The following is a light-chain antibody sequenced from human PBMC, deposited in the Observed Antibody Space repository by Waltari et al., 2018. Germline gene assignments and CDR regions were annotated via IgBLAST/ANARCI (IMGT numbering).Light chain of an antibody. V-gene: IGKV6-21*01. CDR3: HHSDSLPYS. CDR2: YAS. J-gene: IGKJ2*03. CDR1: HSIGGR. Sequence: EIVLTQSPEFQSVTLKEKVTITCRASHSIGGRLHWYQQKPDQSPKIHIMYASQSFSGVPSRFSGSGSGTDFTLTIDGLEAEDAATYYCHHSDSLPYSFGQGTKLEIK.